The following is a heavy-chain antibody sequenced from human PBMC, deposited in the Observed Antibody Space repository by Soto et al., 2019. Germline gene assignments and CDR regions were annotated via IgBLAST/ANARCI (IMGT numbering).Heavy chain of an antibody. Sequence: ASVKVSCKASGYTFTSYDINWVRQATGQRLEWMGWMNPNSGNTNYSQKFQGRVTITRDTSTSTAYMELSSLRSEDTAVYYCARDGDIVVVPAAKAVSTWFDPWGQGTLVTVSS. J-gene: IGHJ5*02. V-gene: IGHV1-8*01. CDR1: GYTFTSYD. D-gene: IGHD2-2*01. CDR3: ARDGDIVVVPAAKAVSTWFDP. CDR2: MNPNSGNT.